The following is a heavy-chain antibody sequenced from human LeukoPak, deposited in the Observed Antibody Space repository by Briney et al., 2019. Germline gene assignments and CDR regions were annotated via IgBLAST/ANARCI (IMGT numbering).Heavy chain of an antibody. D-gene: IGHD4-23*01. Sequence: GGSLRLSCAASGFTVSSNYMSWVRRAPGKGLEWVSVIYSGGSTYYADSVEGRFTISRDNSKNTLYLQMNSLRAEDTAVYYCARGSSYGGNSDYWGQGTLVTVSS. J-gene: IGHJ4*02. V-gene: IGHV3-53*01. CDR3: ARGSSYGGNSDY. CDR1: GFTVSSNY. CDR2: IYSGGST.